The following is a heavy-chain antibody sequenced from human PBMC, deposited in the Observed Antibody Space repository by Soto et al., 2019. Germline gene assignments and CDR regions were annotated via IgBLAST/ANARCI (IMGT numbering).Heavy chain of an antibody. CDR3: APQRDQDYS. D-gene: IGHD6-25*01. Sequence: GGSLRLSCAASGFTFSDYYMNWIRQTPGEGLEWISYISSSGTTINYADSVKGRFAISRDNAKNLLFLQMNSLRVDDTAVYYCAPQRDQDYSWGQGTLVTVSS. CDR1: GFTFSDYY. V-gene: IGHV3-11*01. CDR2: ISSSGTTI. J-gene: IGHJ5*02.